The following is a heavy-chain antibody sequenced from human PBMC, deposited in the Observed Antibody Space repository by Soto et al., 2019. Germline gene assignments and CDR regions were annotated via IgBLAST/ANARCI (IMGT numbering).Heavy chain of an antibody. CDR1: GESICSGGYD. J-gene: IGHJ4*02. CDR2: IYYSGST. V-gene: IGHV4-31*03. D-gene: IGHD3-10*01. Sequence: PSETLSLTCTVSGESICSGGYDGRWIRQHPGKGLEWIGYIYYSGSTYYNPSLKSRVTISVDTSKNQFSLKLSSVTAADTAVYYCARGEFYGLFDYWGQGTLVTVSS. CDR3: ARGEFYGLFDY.